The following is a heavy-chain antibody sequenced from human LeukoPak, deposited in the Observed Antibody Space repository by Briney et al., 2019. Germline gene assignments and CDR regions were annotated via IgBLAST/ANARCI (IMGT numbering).Heavy chain of an antibody. CDR1: GSTFTGYY. CDR2: INPNSGGT. V-gene: IGHV1-2*06. J-gene: IGHJ4*02. CDR3: ARDLGGQVGATDY. D-gene: IGHD1-26*01. Sequence: ASVKVSCKASGSTFTGYYMHWVRQAPGQGLEWMGRINPNSGGTNYAQKCQGRVTMTRDTTISTAYMELSRLRSDDTAVYYCARDLGGQVGATDYWGQGTLVTVSS.